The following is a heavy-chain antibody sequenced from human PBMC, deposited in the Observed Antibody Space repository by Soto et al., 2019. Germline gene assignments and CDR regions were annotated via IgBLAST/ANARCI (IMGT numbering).Heavy chain of an antibody. CDR1: GDSVSGDSAS. Sequence: QVQLQESGPGLVKPSQTLSVSCAISGDSVSGDSASWNWVRLSPSRGLEWLARTYYRSRWYNDYAVSVRSRITVNADTSKNQFSLQLTYVTPEDTAIYFCSWTTSHHWLYMDVWGRGTTVTVSS. D-gene: IGHD3-3*01. V-gene: IGHV6-1*01. CDR3: SWTTSHHWLYMDV. J-gene: IGHJ6*03. CDR2: TYYRSRWYN.